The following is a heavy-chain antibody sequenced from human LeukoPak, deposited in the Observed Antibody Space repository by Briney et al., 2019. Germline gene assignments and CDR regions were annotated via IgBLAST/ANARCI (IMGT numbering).Heavy chain of an antibody. CDR1: GGSFSGYY. Sequence: SETLSLTCAVYGGSFSGYYWSWIGQPPGKRLEWIGEINHSGSTNYDPSLKSRVTISVDTSENQFSLKVSSVTAADTAVYYCAGRRYNYVWGSYRQTPIDYWGQGTLVTVSS. D-gene: IGHD3-16*02. CDR2: INHSGST. CDR3: AGRRYNYVWGSYRQTPIDY. J-gene: IGHJ4*02. V-gene: IGHV4-34*01.